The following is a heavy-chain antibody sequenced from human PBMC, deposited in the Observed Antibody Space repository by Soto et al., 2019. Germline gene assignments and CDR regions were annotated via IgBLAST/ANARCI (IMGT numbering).Heavy chain of an antibody. CDR2: FVPHDGET. CDR1: GYSLSDLS. CDR3: ASDCFVSCSYGFNF. J-gene: IGHJ4*02. Sequence: AAVKVSCKVSGYSLSDLSLHCVRQAPGQVMEWMGAFVPHDGETTYAQNLQGRLTMTADTSNDTAYLELSRLPSEDTALYYCASDCFVSCSYGFNFWGQGTPVTVSS. V-gene: IGHV1-24*01. D-gene: IGHD2-21*01.